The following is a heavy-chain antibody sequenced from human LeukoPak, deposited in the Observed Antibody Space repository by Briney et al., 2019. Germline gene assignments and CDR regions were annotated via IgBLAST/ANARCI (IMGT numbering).Heavy chain of an antibody. CDR1: GRSFSGYY. J-gene: IGHJ4*02. D-gene: IGHD3-10*01. V-gene: IGHV4-34*01. CDR3: ARGGATMVRGVHGY. Sequence: KPSATLSLTCAVYGRSFSGYYWNWIRQPPGKGLEWIGEINHSGSTNYNPSLKSRVTISVDTSKNQFSLKLSSVTAADTAVYYCARGGATMVRGVHGYWGQGTLVTVSS. CDR2: INHSGST.